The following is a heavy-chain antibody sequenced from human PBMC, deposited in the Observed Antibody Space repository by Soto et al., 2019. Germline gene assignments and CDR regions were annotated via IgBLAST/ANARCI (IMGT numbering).Heavy chain of an antibody. CDR2: INAGNGNT. CDR3: ARGSIAVPKIHYYYSMDF. V-gene: IGHV1-3*01. CDR1: GYTFSTYA. D-gene: IGHD6-6*01. J-gene: IGHJ6*03. Sequence: QVQLVQSGAEVKKPGASVKVSCKASGYTFSTYAMPWVRQAPGQRREWMGWINAGNGNTKYSQKFQGRVAIPRGTAASTADMELSSLRSADTAMYYCARGSIAVPKIHYYYSMDFWGKGTTVTVSS.